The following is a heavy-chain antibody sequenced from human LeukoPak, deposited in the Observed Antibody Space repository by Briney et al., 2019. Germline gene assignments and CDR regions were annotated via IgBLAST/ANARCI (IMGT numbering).Heavy chain of an antibody. D-gene: IGHD6-19*01. Sequence: ASVKVSCTVSGYTLTELSMHWVRQAPGKGLEWMGGFDPEDGETIYAQKFQGRVTMTEDTSTDTAYMELSSLRSEDTAVYYCATVGSGWQGVAFDIWGQGTMVTVSS. CDR1: GYTLTELS. CDR3: ATVGSGWQGVAFDI. J-gene: IGHJ3*02. CDR2: FDPEDGET. V-gene: IGHV1-24*01.